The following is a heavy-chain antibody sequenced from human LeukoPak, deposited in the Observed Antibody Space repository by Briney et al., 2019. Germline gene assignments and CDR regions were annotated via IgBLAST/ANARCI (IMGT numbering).Heavy chain of an antibody. CDR2: INHSGST. Sequence: PSETLSLTCAIYGESFSGYYWSWIRQPPGKGLEWIGEINHSGSTNYNPSLKSRVTISVDTSKNQFSPKLSSVTAADTAVYYCARLKSSGWFDPWGQGTLVTVSS. CDR1: GESFSGYY. J-gene: IGHJ5*02. D-gene: IGHD3-22*01. CDR3: ARLKSSGWFDP. V-gene: IGHV4-34*01.